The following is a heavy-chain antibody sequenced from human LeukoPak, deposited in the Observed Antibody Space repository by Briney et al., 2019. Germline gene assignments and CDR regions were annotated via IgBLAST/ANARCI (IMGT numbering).Heavy chain of an antibody. D-gene: IGHD2-21*01. CDR3: ARHSPYFDY. J-gene: IGHJ4*02. CDR2: ISGSSSSI. Sequence: GGSLRLSCAASGFTFSSYEMNWVRQAPGKGLEWVSYISGSSSSIYYADSVKGRFTISRDNAKNSLYLRMNSLRAEDTAVYYCARHSPYFDYWGQGALVTVSS. V-gene: IGHV3-48*03. CDR1: GFTFSSYE.